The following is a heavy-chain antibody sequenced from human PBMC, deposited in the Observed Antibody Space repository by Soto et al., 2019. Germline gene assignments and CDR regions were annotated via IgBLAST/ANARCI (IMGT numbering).Heavy chain of an antibody. V-gene: IGHV3-23*01. CDR1: GGSMSEYF. D-gene: IGHD6-13*01. CDR3: AKDAIMVSSSFNYFDF. CDR2: ISGSGGAT. J-gene: IGHJ4*02. Sequence: ETLSLTCSVSGGSMSEYFWSWIRQSPGKGLEWVSGISGSGGATSYADSVEGRFTISRDNSKNTLYLQMNSLSAEDTAIYYCAKDAIMVSSSFNYFDFWGQGALVTVSS.